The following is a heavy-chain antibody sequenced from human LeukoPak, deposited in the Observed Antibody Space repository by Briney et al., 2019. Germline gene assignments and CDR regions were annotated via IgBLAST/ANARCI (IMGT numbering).Heavy chain of an antibody. V-gene: IGHV1-24*01. D-gene: IGHD3-3*01. CDR3: ATARFWSGYFDY. J-gene: IGHJ4*02. CDR1: GYTLTELS. Sequence: ASVKVSCKVSGYTLTELSMHWVRQAPGKGLEWMGGFDPEDGETIYAQKFQGRVTMTEDTSTDTAYVELSSLRSEDTAVYYCATARFWSGYFDYWGQGTLVTVSS. CDR2: FDPEDGET.